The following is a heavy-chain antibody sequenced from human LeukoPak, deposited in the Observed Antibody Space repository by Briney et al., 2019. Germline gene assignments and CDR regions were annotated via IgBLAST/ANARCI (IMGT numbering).Heavy chain of an antibody. J-gene: IGHJ3*02. Sequence: ASVKVSCKASGGTFSSYAISWVRQAPGQGLEWMGRIIPILGIANYAQKFQGRVTITADKSTSTAYMELSSLRSEDTAVYYCARGLGSWEQIAHAFDIWGQGTMVTVSS. CDR3: ARGLGSWEQIAHAFDI. CDR2: IIPILGIA. V-gene: IGHV1-69*04. D-gene: IGHD1-26*01. CDR1: GGTFSSYA.